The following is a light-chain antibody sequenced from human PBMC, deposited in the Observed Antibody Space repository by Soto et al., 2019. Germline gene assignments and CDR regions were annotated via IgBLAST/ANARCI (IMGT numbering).Light chain of an antibody. CDR2: GVS. Sequence: QSALTQPASVSGSPGQSITISCTGTSIDVGHPYNYVSWYQQYPGKAPKLLILGVSNRPSGLSRRFSGSKSGNTASLTISGLQDEGWADYYCMSDIVSSTTHWVLGGGTKLTVL. J-gene: IGLJ3*02. V-gene: IGLV2-14*03. CDR1: SIDVGHPYNY. CDR3: MSDIVSSTTHWV.